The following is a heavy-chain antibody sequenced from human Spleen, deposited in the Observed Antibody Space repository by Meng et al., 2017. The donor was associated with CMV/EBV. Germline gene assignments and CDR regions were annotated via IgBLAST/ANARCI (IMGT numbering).Heavy chain of an antibody. CDR2: ITADGTVT. CDR3: AKDPLIQLWLPYYFDY. J-gene: IGHJ4*02. Sequence: GGSLRLSCVASGFTFSSYWMHWVRQGPGKGLMWVSRITADGTVTSYADSVKGRFTVSRDNAKNTLYLQMNSLRAEDTAVYYCAKDPLIQLWLPYYFDYWGQGTLVTVSS. V-gene: IGHV3-74*01. CDR1: GFTFSSYW. D-gene: IGHD5-18*01.